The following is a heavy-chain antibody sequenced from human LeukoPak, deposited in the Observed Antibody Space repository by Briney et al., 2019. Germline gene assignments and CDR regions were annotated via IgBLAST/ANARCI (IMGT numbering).Heavy chain of an antibody. V-gene: IGHV3-23*01. CDR3: AKDQVSDILTGYYAYFDY. J-gene: IGHJ4*02. D-gene: IGHD3-9*01. CDR2: ISGSGGST. CDR1: GFTFSSYG. Sequence: PGGSLRLSCAASGFTFSSYGMSWVRQAPGKGLEWVSAISGSGGSTYYADSVKGRFTISRDNSKNTLYLQMNSLRAEDTAVYYCAKDQVSDILTGYYAYFDYWGQGTLVTVSS.